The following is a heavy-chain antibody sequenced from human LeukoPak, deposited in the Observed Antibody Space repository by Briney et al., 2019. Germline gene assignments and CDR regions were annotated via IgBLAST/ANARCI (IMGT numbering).Heavy chain of an antibody. CDR2: INPSGGST. D-gene: IGHD5-24*01. V-gene: IGHV1-46*01. Sequence: ASVKVSCKASGYTFTSYYMHWVRQAPGQGLEWMGIINPSGGSTSYAQKFQGRVTMTRDTSTSTVYMELSSLRSEDTAVYYCASGSARDGYNRNYFDYWGQGTLVTVSS. J-gene: IGHJ4*02. CDR3: ASGSARDGYNRNYFDY. CDR1: GYTFTSYY.